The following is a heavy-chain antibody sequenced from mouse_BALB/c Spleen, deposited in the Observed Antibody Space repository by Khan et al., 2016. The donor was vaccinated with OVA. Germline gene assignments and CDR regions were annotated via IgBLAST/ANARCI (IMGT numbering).Heavy chain of an antibody. V-gene: IGHV1-18*01. Sequence: VQLQQSGPELVKPGASVKISCKTSGYTFPEYTVHWVKQSLGKSLDWIGVINPKNGGTAYNQKFKGKATLTVDKYSRTAYMEFRSLTSDDSAVYYCAIDAGRYWGQGTSVTVAS. J-gene: IGHJ4*01. D-gene: IGHD3-3*01. CDR3: AIDAGRY. CDR1: GYTFPEYT. CDR2: INPKNGGT.